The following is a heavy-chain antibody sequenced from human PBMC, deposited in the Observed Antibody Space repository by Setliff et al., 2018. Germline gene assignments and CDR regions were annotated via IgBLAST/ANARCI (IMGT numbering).Heavy chain of an antibody. CDR1: GFTFSSYG. CDR2: ISSSSTTI. V-gene: IGHV3-48*01. J-gene: IGHJ6*03. Sequence: VGSLRLSCAASGFTFSSYGMSWVRQAPGKGLEWLSYISSSSTTIYYADSVKGRFTVSRDNAKNSLYLQMNSLRADDAAVYYCARSSAPIKRDYMDVWGKGTTVTVSS. CDR3: ARSSAPIKRDYMDV. D-gene: IGHD2-2*02.